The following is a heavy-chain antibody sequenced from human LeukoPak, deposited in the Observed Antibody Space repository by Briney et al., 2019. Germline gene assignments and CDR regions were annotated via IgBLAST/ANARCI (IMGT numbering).Heavy chain of an antibody. V-gene: IGHV1-8*02. CDR1: GYTFTSYD. J-gene: IGHJ4*02. CDR3: AREVATIIVAAAGGIDY. Sequence: ASVKVSCKASGYTFTSYDINWVRQATGQGLEWMGWMNPNSGNTGYAQKFQGRVTMTRNTSISTAYMKLSSLRSEDTAVYYCAREVATIIVAAAGGIDYWGQGTLVTVSS. D-gene: IGHD5-12*01. CDR2: MNPNSGNT.